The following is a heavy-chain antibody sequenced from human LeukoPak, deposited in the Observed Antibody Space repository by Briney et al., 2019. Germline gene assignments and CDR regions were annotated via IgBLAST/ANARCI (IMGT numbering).Heavy chain of an antibody. CDR2: IYHSGST. CDR3: ARRIPSYYYDSSGYYGYYYYYMDV. D-gene: IGHD3-22*01. Sequence: PSETLSLTCTVSGYSISSGYNWGWIRQPPGKGLEWVGNIYHSGSTYYNPSLKSRVTVSVDTSKNQFSLKLSSVTAADTAVYYCARRIPSYYYDSSGYYGYYYYYMDVWGKGTTVTISS. V-gene: IGHV4-38-2*02. CDR1: GYSISSGYN. J-gene: IGHJ6*03.